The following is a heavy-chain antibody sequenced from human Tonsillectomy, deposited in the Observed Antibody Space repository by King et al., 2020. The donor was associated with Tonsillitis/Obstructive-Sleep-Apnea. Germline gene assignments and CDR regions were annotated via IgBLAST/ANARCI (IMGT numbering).Heavy chain of an antibody. CDR3: AKDTGRFLTPYRDV. J-gene: IGHJ6*03. D-gene: IGHD3-3*01. V-gene: IGHV3-9*01. Sequence: VQLVESGGALVQPGRSLRLSCAASGFTFDDYAMHWVRQAPGKGLEWVSGITWNSGDIGYADSVKGRFTISRDNAKNSLYLQMNSLRAEDTALYYCAKDTGRFLTPYRDVWGKGTTVTVSS. CDR2: ITWNSGDI. CDR1: GFTFDDYA.